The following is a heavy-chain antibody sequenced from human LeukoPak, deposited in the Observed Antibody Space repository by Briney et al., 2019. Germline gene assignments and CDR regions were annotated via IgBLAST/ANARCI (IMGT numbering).Heavy chain of an antibody. CDR3: ARAGYRRWELLNLNFDY. Sequence: GGSLRLSCVASGFTLGTFWMTWVRQAPGKGLEWVANIKQDESEKYYVDSVKGRFTISRDNSKNTLYLQMNSLRAEDTAVYYCARAGYRRWELLNLNFDYWGQGTLVTVSS. CDR2: IKQDESEK. J-gene: IGHJ4*02. V-gene: IGHV3-7*01. D-gene: IGHD1-26*01. CDR1: GFTLGTFW.